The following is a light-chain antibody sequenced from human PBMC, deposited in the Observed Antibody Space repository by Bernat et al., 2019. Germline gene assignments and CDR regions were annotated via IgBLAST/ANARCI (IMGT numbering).Light chain of an antibody. CDR2: EVS. CDR1: SSDVGSYNL. Sequence: QSALTQPASVSGSPGQSITISCTGTSSDVGSYNLVSWYQQHPGKAPKLMIYEVSKRPSGVSNRFSGSKSGKTASLTISGLQAEDEADYYCCSYAGSSTLEVFGGGTKLTVL. V-gene: IGLV2-23*02. CDR3: CSYAGSSTLEV. J-gene: IGLJ3*02.